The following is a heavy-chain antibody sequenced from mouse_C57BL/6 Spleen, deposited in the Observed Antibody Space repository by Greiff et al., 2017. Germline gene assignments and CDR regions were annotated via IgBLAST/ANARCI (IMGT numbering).Heavy chain of an antibody. V-gene: IGHV5-6*01. CDR1: GFTFSSYG. J-gene: IGHJ3*01. Sequence: EVHLVESGGDLVKPGGSLKLSCAASGFTFSSYGMSWVRQTPDKRLEWVATISSGGSYTSYPDSLKGRFTISRDNAKNTRYLQMSSLKSEDTAMYYCARQRLYDDDGDWGQGTLVTVSA. CDR2: ISSGGSYT. CDR3: ARQRLYDDDGD. D-gene: IGHD2-4*01.